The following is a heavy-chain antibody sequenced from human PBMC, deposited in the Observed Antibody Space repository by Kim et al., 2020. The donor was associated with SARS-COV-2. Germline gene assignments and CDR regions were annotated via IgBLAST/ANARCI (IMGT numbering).Heavy chain of an antibody. CDR2: INHSGST. D-gene: IGHD5-12*01. CDR1: GGSFSGYY. V-gene: IGHV4-34*01. CDR3: ARIPPSGDLSGYDGDAFDI. Sequence: SETLSLTCAVYGGSFSGYYWSWIRQPPGKGLEWIGEINHSGSTNYNPSLKSRVTISVDTSKNQFSLKLSSVTAADTAVYYCARIPPSGDLSGYDGDAFDIWGQGTMVTVSS. J-gene: IGHJ3*02.